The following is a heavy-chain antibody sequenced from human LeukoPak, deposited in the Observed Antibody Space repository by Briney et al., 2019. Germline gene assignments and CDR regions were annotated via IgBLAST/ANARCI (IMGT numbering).Heavy chain of an antibody. D-gene: IGHD2-15*01. CDR3: ARDRGGSYSAIDY. CDR2: ISSSSITI. CDR1: GFTFSSYS. J-gene: IGHJ4*02. Sequence: PGGSLRLSCAASGFTFSSYSLNWVRQAPEKGLEWVSFISSSSITIYYADSVKGRFTISRDNAEKSLYLQMNSLRVEDTAVYYCARDRGGSYSAIDYWGQGTLVTVSS. V-gene: IGHV3-48*04.